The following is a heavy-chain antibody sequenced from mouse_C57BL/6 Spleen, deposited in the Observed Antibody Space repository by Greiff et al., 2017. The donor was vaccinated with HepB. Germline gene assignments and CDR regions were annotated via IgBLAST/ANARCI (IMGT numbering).Heavy chain of an antibody. CDR3: ARRGSSPYYYAMDY. CDR1: GYTFTDYY. CDR2: INPNNGGT. D-gene: IGHD1-1*01. V-gene: IGHV1-26*01. J-gene: IGHJ4*01. Sequence: EVQLQQSGPELVKPGASVKISCKASGYTFTDYYMNWVKQSHGKSLEWIGDINPNNGGTSYNQKFKGKATLTVDKSSSTAYMELRSLTSEDSAVYYCARRGSSPYYYAMDYWGQGTSVTVSS.